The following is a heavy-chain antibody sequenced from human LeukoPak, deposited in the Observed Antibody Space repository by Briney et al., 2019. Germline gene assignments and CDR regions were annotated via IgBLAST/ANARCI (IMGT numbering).Heavy chain of an antibody. CDR2: IVVGSGNT. CDR3: AADSLPGGSSGWYFNWYFDL. J-gene: IGHJ2*01. V-gene: IGHV1-58*02. Sequence: GASVKVSCKASGFTFTSSAMQWVRQARGQRLVWIGWIVVGSGNTNYAQKFQERVTITRDMSTSTAYMELSSLRSEDTAVYYCAADSLPGGSSGWYFNWYFDLWGRGTLVTVSS. D-gene: IGHD6-19*01. CDR1: GFTFTSSA.